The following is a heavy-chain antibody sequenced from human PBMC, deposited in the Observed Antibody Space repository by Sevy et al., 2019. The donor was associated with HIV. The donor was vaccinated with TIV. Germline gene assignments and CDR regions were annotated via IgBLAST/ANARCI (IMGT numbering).Heavy chain of an antibody. Sequence: GGSLRLSCAASGFTFSSYAMSWVRQAPGKGLEWVSAISGSGGSTYYADSVKGRFTISRDNSKNTLYLQMNSLRAEDTAVYYGATHPPEDIVVVVAAPIDYWGQGTLVTVSS. D-gene: IGHD2-15*01. CDR1: GFTFSSYA. CDR2: ISGSGGST. J-gene: IGHJ4*02. CDR3: ATHPPEDIVVVVAAPIDY. V-gene: IGHV3-23*01.